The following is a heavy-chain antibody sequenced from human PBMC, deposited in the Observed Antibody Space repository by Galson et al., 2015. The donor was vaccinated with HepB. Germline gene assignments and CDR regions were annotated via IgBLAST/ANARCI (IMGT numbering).Heavy chain of an antibody. CDR3: ARGPTIFGVSPFDY. CDR1: GYTFTSYD. CDR2: MNPNSGNT. Sequence: SVKVSCKASGYTFTSYDINWVRQATGQGLEWMGWMNPNSGNTGYAQKFQGRVTMTRNTSISTAYMELSSLRSEDTAVYYCARGPTIFGVSPFDYWGQGTLVTVSS. D-gene: IGHD3-3*01. J-gene: IGHJ4*02. V-gene: IGHV1-8*01.